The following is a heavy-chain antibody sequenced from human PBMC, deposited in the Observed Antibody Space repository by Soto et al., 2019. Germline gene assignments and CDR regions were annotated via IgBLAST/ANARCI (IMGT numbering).Heavy chain of an antibody. D-gene: IGHD3-10*01. J-gene: IGHJ2*01. CDR3: ARDRGSGSYDWYFDL. CDR2: FIPIFGTA. V-gene: IGHV1-69*01. Sequence: QVQLVQSGAEVKKPGSSVKVSCKASGGTFSSYAISWVRQAPGQGLEWMGGFIPIFGTANYAQKFQGRVTITADESTSTAYMELSRLRSEDTVVYYCARDRGSGSYDWYFDLWGRGTLVTVSS. CDR1: GGTFSSYA.